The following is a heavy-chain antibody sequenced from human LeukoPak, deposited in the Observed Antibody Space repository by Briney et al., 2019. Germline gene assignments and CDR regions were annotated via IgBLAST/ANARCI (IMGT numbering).Heavy chain of an antibody. CDR3: ARYSAGALLGFDI. D-gene: IGHD6-19*01. CDR1: GFTFRSSW. J-gene: IGHJ3*02. V-gene: IGHV3-7*03. Sequence: GGSLRLSCAASGFTFRSSWMSWVRQAPGQGLEWMGDIRPNGSAEYYVHYVKGRFTISRDNAKNSLYLRMSSLRAEDTAVYDCARYSAGALLGFDIWGEGTKVTVSS. CDR2: IRPNGSAE.